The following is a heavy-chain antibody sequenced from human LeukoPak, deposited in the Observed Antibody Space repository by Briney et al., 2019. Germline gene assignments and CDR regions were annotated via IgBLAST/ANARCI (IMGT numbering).Heavy chain of an antibody. D-gene: IGHD4-17*01. CDR2: INHSGST. V-gene: IGHV4-34*01. CDR1: GGSFSGDY. J-gene: IGHJ4*02. CDR3: ARGGVHDYGVDY. Sequence: SETLSLTCAVYGGSFSGDYWSWIRQPPGKGLEWIGEINHSGSTNYSPSLKSRVTISVDTSKNQFSLKLSSVTAADTAVYYCARGGVHDYGVDYWGQGTLVTVSS.